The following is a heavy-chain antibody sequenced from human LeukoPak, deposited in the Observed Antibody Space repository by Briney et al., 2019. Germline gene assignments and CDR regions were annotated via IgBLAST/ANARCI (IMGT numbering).Heavy chain of an antibody. J-gene: IGHJ4*02. CDR3: ARVGRLQYGDYVAFDY. CDR1: GFTFTDYY. D-gene: IGHD4-17*01. V-gene: IGHV3-11*01. Sequence: GVSLRLSCATSGFTFTDYYMSWIRQAPGKGLEWVSYISVSGTTMYYADSVKGRFTLSRDNAKNSLYLQMNSLRAEDTAVYYCARVGRLQYGDYVAFDYWGQGALVTVSS. CDR2: ISVSGTTM.